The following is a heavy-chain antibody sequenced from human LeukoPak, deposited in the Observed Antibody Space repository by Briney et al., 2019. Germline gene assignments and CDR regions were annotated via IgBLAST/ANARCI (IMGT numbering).Heavy chain of an antibody. J-gene: IGHJ4*02. CDR2: IKQDGSNK. Sequence: GGSLRLSCAASGFTFSSYWMSWVRQAPGKGLEWVANIKQDGSNKYYADSVKGRFTISRDNSKNTLYLQMNSLRAEDTAVYYCARDRNDYGYFDYWGQGTLVTVSS. D-gene: IGHD4-17*01. CDR3: ARDRNDYGYFDY. V-gene: IGHV3-7*01. CDR1: GFTFSSYW.